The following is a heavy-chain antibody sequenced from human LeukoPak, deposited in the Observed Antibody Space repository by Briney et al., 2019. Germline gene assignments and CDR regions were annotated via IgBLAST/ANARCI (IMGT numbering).Heavy chain of an antibody. J-gene: IGHJ4*02. CDR3: ARDLSVYHYYYFDF. V-gene: IGHV4-38-2*02. Sequence: PSETLSLSSTVSDYSIGSGYSWGWIRQPPGKGLEWIATTSHDGPTYYNPPPKSRVTMTLDTPRNQFSLRLSSVTAADTAVYYCARDLSVYHYYYFDFWGQATLVTHSS. CDR1: DYSIGSGYS. D-gene: IGHD3-22*01. CDR2: TSHDGPT.